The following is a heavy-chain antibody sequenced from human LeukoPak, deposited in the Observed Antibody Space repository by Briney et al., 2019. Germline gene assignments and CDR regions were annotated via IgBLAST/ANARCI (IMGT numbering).Heavy chain of an antibody. D-gene: IGHD6-19*01. V-gene: IGHV3-15*01. J-gene: IGHJ4*02. CDR2: IKSKTDGGTT. CDR1: GFTFSSYA. CDR3: AKGSSGWYEVDY. Sequence: GGSLRLSCAASGFTFSSYAMSWVRQAPGKGLEWVGRIKSKTDGGTTDYAAPVKGRFTISRDDSKNTLYLQMNSLRAEDTAVYYCAKGSSGWYEVDYWGQGTLVTVSS.